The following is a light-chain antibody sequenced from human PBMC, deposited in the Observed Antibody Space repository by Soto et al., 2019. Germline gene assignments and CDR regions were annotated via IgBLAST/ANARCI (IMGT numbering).Light chain of an antibody. Sequence: EIVLTQSPGTLSLSPGERGTLSSRASQSVSSGYLAWYQQNPCWAPRLLIYDASNGPPGTPASFSGSGSETDSPLPISSQEPEDFAFYSCQPRRTWPLTSGQGTRLE. J-gene: IGKJ5*01. V-gene: IGKV3-11*01. CDR1: QSVSSGY. CDR2: DAS. CDR3: QPRRTWPLT.